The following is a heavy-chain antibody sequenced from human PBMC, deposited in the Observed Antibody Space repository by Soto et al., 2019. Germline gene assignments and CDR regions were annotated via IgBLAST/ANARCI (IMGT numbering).Heavy chain of an antibody. CDR1: GYTFTSYG. D-gene: IGHD6-13*01. CDR3: ARDHEWGSSWSLESVY. J-gene: IGHJ4*02. V-gene: IGHV1-18*01. CDR2: ISAYNGNT. Sequence: QVLLVQSGAEVKKPGASVKVSCKASGYTFTSYGISWVRQAPGQGLESMGWISAYNGNTNYAQKLQGRVTMTPDTSTRTAYLELRSLRSGDTAVYYCARDHEWGSSWSLESVYWGQGTLVTVSS.